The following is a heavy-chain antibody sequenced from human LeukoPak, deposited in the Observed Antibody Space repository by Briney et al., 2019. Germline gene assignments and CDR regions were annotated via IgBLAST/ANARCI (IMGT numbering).Heavy chain of an antibody. CDR1: GFTFSSYA. D-gene: IGHD3-9*01. CDR2: TRYDESLK. CDR3: TKYRSGNFDYYPDLDS. Sequence: GGSLRLSCAASGFTFSSYAMHWVRQAPGKGLEWVAFTRYDESLKYYAGSVRGRFTISRDNSKNTLYLQMNSLRTEDTAIYYCTKYRSGNFDYYPDLDSWGQGILVTVSS. J-gene: IGHJ4*02. V-gene: IGHV3-30*02.